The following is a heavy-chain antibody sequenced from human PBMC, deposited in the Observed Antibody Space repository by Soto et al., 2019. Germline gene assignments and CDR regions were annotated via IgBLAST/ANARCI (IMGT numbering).Heavy chain of an antibody. J-gene: IGHJ6*02. D-gene: IGHD3-10*01. CDR2: IYYSGST. Sequence: SETLSLTWPFSCGSISSSSCDLGCIPKAPWKGLEWIGSIYYSGSTYYNPSLKSRVTISVDTSKNQFSLKLSSVTAADTAVYYCAGSMVRGVIYYYYGMEVWGQGTTVTVSS. V-gene: IGHV4-39*01. CDR3: AGSMVRGVIYYYYGMEV. CDR1: CGSISSSSCD.